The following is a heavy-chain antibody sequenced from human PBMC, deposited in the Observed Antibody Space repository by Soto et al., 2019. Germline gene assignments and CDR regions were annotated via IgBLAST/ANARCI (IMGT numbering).Heavy chain of an antibody. CDR2: ISGSGGHT. CDR3: AKIEMGWFAH. Sequence: GGSLRLSCTGSGFSFFSYAMSWVRQAPGKGLEWVSTISGSGGHTYYADSVKGRLVVSRDNDKNTVYLHMSSLTGEDTAVYFCAKIEMGWFAHWGQGTQVTVSS. J-gene: IGHJ5*02. CDR1: GFSFFSYA. D-gene: IGHD2-8*01. V-gene: IGHV3-23*01.